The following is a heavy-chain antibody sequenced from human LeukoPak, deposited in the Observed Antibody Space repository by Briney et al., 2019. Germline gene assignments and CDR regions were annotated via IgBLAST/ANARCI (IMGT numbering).Heavy chain of an antibody. CDR3: ARGPSTIAAAGTDY. CDR2: INHSGST. D-gene: IGHD6-13*01. CDR1: GGSFSGYY. V-gene: IGHV4-34*01. J-gene: IGHJ4*02. Sequence: PSETLSVTCAVYGGSFSGYYWSWIRQPPGKGLEWIGEINHSGSTNYNPSLKSRVTISVDTSMNQFSLKLSSVTAADTAVYYCARGPSTIAAAGTDYWGQGTLVTVSS.